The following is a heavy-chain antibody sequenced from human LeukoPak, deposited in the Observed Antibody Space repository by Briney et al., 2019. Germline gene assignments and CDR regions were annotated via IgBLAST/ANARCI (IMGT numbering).Heavy chain of an antibody. J-gene: IGHJ3*02. CDR1: GGSISSYY. D-gene: IGHD3-10*01. Sequence: PSETLSLTCTVSGGSISSYYWSWIRQPPGKGLEWIGYIYYSGSTNYNTSLKSRVTISVDTSKNQFSLKLSSVTAADTAVYYCARDLKWSVTMVRGHAFDIWGQGTMVTVSS. CDR3: ARDLKWSVTMVRGHAFDI. V-gene: IGHV4-59*01. CDR2: IYYSGST.